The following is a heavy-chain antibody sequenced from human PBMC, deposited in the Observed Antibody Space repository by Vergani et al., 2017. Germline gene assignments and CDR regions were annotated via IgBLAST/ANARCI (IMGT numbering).Heavy chain of an antibody. V-gene: IGHV4-39*07. Sequence: QLQLQESGPGLVKPSETLSLTCTVSGGSISSSSYYWGWIRQPPGKGLEWIGSIYYSGSTYYNPSLKSRVTISVDTSKNQFSLKLSSVTAADTAVYYCARAHKVGALSLWYWGQGTLGTVSS. CDR1: GGSISSSSYY. CDR3: ARAHKVGALSLWY. D-gene: IGHD1-26*01. CDR2: IYYSGST. J-gene: IGHJ4*02.